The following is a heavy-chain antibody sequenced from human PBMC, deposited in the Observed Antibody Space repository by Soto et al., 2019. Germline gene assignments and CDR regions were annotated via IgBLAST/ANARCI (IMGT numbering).Heavy chain of an antibody. CDR1: GFTFSSYS. D-gene: IGHD3-10*01. Sequence: GGSLRLSCAASGFTFSSYSMNWVRQAPGKGLEWVSYISSSSTIYYADSVKGRFTISRDNAKNSLYLQMNSLRAEDTAVYYCARPKLLWFGESHFDYWGQGTLVTVSS. V-gene: IGHV3-48*01. J-gene: IGHJ4*02. CDR2: ISSSSTI. CDR3: ARPKLLWFGESHFDY.